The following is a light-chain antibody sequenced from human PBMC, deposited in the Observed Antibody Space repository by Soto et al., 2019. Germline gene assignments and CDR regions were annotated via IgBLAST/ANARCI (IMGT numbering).Light chain of an antibody. CDR1: QSVSSN. J-gene: IGKJ2*01. CDR2: GAS. Sequence: IVMTQSPATLSVSPGDRATISCRASQSVSSNLAWYQQKPGQAPRLLIYGASISATGIPARFSGSGSGTEFSLTISSLQSEDFAGYYCHQHNKCHSLTFGQGTKLEIK. CDR3: HQHNKCHSLT. V-gene: IGKV3-15*01.